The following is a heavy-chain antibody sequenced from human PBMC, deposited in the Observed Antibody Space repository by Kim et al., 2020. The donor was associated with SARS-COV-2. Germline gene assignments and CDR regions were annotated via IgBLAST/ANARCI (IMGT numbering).Heavy chain of an antibody. J-gene: IGHJ5*02. CDR2: IYYSGST. D-gene: IGHD2-2*01. CDR1: GGSISSYY. Sequence: SETLSLTCTVSGGSISSYYWSWIRQPPGKGLEWIWYIYYSGSTNYNPSLKTRVTISVDTSKNQFSLKLSSVTAADTAVYYCARSLRYCSSTSCYSGWFDPWGPGTLVTVSS. CDR3: ARSLRYCSSTSCYSGWFDP. V-gene: IGHV4-59*08.